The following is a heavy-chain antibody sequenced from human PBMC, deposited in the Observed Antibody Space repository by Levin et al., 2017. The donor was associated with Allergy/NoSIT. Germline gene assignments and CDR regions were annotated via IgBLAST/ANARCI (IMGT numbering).Heavy chain of an antibody. Sequence: GASVKVSCKGSGYSFTNNWIGWVRQMPGKGLEWMGIIFPGDSDTSYSPSFQGRVTISVDKSVSTAYLQWTSLEASDTAIYYCATTSAAGALSYFERWGQGTLVTVSS. CDR2: IFPGDSDT. V-gene: IGHV5-51*03. D-gene: IGHD6-13*01. CDR3: ATTSAAGALSYFER. CDR1: GYSFTNNW. J-gene: IGHJ4*02.